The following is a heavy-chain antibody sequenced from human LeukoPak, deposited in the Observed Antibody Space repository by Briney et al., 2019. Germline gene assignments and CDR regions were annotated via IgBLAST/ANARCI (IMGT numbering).Heavy chain of an antibody. V-gene: IGHV1-18*01. J-gene: IGHJ6*02. Sequence: ASVKVSCKASNYTFTSYPISWVRQAPGQGLEWMGWISAYTGNTNYAQKVQGRVTITRDTSASTAYMELSSLRSEDTAVYYCARSVYYDSSGRYGMDVWGQGTTVTVSS. CDR1: NYTFTSYP. CDR3: ARSVYYDSSGRYGMDV. D-gene: IGHD3-22*01. CDR2: ISAYTGNT.